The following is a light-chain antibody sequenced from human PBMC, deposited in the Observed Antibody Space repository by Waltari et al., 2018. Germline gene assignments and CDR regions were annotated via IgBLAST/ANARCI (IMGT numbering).Light chain of an antibody. CDR1: SSDFGGYNY. V-gene: IGLV2-11*01. Sequence: QSALPQPRSVSGSPGQSVTISCTGTSSDFGGYNYVSWYQQHPGKAPKLMIYDVNKRPSGVPDRFSGSKSGNTASLTISGLQAEDEADYYCCSYAGSNTYVFGTGTEVTVL. J-gene: IGLJ1*01. CDR3: CSYAGSNTYV. CDR2: DVN.